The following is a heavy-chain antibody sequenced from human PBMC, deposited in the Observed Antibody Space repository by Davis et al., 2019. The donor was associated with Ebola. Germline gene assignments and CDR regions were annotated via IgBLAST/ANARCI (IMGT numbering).Heavy chain of an antibody. D-gene: IGHD5-18*01. V-gene: IGHV3-48*03. J-gene: IGHJ4*02. Sequence: GGSLRLSCVASGFTFRDYEMNWVRQAPGKGLEWISYISPNATNRPYATSVEGRFTISRDDAKNLLSLQMTALRVEDTAVYHCVPGTWIRGQGSLVTVSS. CDR3: VPGTWI. CDR1: GFTFRDYE. CDR2: ISPNATNR.